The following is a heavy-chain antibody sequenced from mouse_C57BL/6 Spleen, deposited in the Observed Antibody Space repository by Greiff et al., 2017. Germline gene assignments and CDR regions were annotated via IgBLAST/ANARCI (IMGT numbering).Heavy chain of an antibody. CDR1: GFTFSNYW. D-gene: IGHD2-1*01. J-gene: IGHJ3*01. Sequence: EVKLVASGGGLVQPGGSMKLSCVASGFTFSNYWLNWVRQSPEKGLEWVAQIRLKSDNYATHYAESVKGRFTISRDDSKSSVYLQMNNLRAEDTGIDYCTAGNYEAWVAYWGQGTRVTVSA. CDR3: TAGNYEAWVAY. CDR2: IRLKSDNYAT. V-gene: IGHV6-3*01.